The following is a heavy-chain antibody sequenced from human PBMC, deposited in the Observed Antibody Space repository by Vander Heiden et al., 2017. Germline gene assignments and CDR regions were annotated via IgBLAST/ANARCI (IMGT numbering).Heavy chain of an antibody. CDR3: ARGGRVYDYLWGPGDY. Sequence: QVQLVQSGAEVKKPGASVKVSCKASGSTFTSYYMHWWREAPGQGLEWMGILNPSAGGTSYAQNFQGRVTMTRDTSTSTVYMELSSLRSEDTAIYYCARGGRVYDYLWGPGDYWGQGTLVTVSS. D-gene: IGHD3-16*01. J-gene: IGHJ4*02. CDR2: LNPSAGGT. V-gene: IGHV1-46*03. CDR1: GSTFTSYY.